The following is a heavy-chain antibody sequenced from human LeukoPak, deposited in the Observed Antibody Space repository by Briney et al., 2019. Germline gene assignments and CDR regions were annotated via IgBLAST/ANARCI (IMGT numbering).Heavy chain of an antibody. D-gene: IGHD3-22*01. CDR3: ASATGYYDSSGYYFRYFDY. CDR1: GFTVSSNS. V-gene: IGHV3-66*02. Sequence: QPGGSLRLSCAASGFTVSSNSMSWVRQAPGKGLEWVSVIYSGGSTYYADSVKGRFTISRDNSKNTLYLQMNSLRAEDTAVYYCASATGYYDSSGYYFRYFDYWGQGTLVTVSS. CDR2: IYSGGST. J-gene: IGHJ4*02.